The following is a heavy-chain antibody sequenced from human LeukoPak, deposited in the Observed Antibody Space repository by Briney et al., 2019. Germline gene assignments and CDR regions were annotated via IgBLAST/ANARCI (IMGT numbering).Heavy chain of an antibody. CDR3: ARDPPIQQWLAKDFDY. CDR1: GFTFSSYA. J-gene: IGHJ4*02. CDR2: ISGSGGST. V-gene: IGHV3-23*01. Sequence: GGSLRLSCAASGFTFSSYAMSWVRQAPGKGLEWVSAISGSGGSTYYADSVKGRFTISRDNAKNSLYLQMNSLRAEDTAVYYCARDPPIQQWLAKDFDYWGQGTLVTVSS. D-gene: IGHD6-19*01.